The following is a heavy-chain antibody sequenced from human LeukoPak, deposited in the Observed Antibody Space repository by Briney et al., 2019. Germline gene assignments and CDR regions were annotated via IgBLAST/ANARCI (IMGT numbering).Heavy chain of an antibody. J-gene: IGHJ6*03. CDR2: IYYSGST. Sequence: SETLSLTCTVSGGSISSYYWSWIRQPPGKGLEWIGYIYYSGSTNYNPSLKSRVTISVDTSKNQFSLKLSSVTAADTAVYYCARGIVVVPAAIGGGYYYYYMDVWGKGTTVTVSS. CDR1: GGSISSYY. V-gene: IGHV4-59*12. CDR3: ARGIVVVPAAIGGGYYYYYMDV. D-gene: IGHD2-2*02.